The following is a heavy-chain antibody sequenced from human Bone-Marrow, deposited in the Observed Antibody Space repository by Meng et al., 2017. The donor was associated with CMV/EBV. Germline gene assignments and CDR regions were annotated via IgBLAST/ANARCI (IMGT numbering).Heavy chain of an antibody. CDR3: ARGGLGHYYYGMDV. Sequence: ASVKVSCKASGYTFTGYYMHWVRQAPGQGLEWMGWINPNSGGTNYAQKFQGRVTMTRDTSINTAYIDLSGLRSDDTAIYYCARGGLGHYYYGMDVWGLGTTVTVSS. CDR2: INPNSGGT. CDR1: GYTFTGYY. J-gene: IGHJ6*02. V-gene: IGHV1-2*02.